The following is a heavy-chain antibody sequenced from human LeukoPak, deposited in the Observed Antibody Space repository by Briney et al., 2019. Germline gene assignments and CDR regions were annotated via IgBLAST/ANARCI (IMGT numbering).Heavy chain of an antibody. CDR2: IYYSGST. Sequence: SETLSLTCTVSGGSISSGDYYWSWIRQPPGKGLEWIGYIYYSGSTYHNPSLKSRVTISVDTSKNQFSLKLSSVTAADTAVYYCARDRHDAFDIWGQGTMVTVSS. V-gene: IGHV4-30-4*01. CDR3: ARDRHDAFDI. J-gene: IGHJ3*02. CDR1: GGSISSGDYY.